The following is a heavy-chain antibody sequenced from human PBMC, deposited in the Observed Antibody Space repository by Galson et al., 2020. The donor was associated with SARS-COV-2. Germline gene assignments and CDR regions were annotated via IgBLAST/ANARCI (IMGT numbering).Heavy chain of an antibody. V-gene: IGHV3-30*01. CDR3: ARDYGDYMILPDY. CDR1: GFTFSDYA. CDR2: ISYDGSNK. Sequence: GESLKISCAASGFTFSDYAIHWVRQAPGKGLEWVAVISYDGSNKYYADSVKGRFTISRDNSKNTLYLQMNSLRADDTAVYYCARDYGDYMILPDYWGQGTLVTVSS. J-gene: IGHJ4*02. D-gene: IGHD4-17*01.